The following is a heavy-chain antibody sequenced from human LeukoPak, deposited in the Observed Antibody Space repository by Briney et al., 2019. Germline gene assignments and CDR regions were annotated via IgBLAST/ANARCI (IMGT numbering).Heavy chain of an antibody. J-gene: IGHJ6*02. CDR1: GFTFDDYA. CDR2: ISWNSGSI. Sequence: GGSLRLSCAASGFTFDDYAMHWVRQAPGKGLEWVSGISWNSGSIGYADSVKGRFTISRDNAKNSLYLQMNSLRAEDTAVYYCARNRWFGELSGGMDVWGQGTTVTVSS. V-gene: IGHV3-9*01. D-gene: IGHD3-10*01. CDR3: ARNRWFGELSGGMDV.